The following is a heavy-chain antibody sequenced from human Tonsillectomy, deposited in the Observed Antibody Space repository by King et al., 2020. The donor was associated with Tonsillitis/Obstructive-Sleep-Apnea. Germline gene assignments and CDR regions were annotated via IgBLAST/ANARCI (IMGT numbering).Heavy chain of an antibody. CDR1: GGSFSGYY. J-gene: IGHJ4*02. CDR2: INHSGST. D-gene: IGHD7-27*01. CDR3: ARGWGFSNPFDY. V-gene: IGHV4-34*01. Sequence: VQLQQWGAGLLKPSETPSLTCAVYGGSFSGYYWSWIRQPPGKGLEWIGEINHSGSTNYNPSLKSRVTISVDTSKNQFSLKLSSVTAADTAVYYCARGWGFSNPFDYWGQGTLVTVSS.